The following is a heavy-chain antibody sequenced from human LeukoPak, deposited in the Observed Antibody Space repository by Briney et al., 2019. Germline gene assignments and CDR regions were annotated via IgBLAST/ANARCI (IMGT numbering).Heavy chain of an antibody. CDR3: ARRRGYSGYDFWFDP. CDR2: IYPGDSNT. V-gene: IGHV5-51*01. J-gene: IGHJ5*02. D-gene: IGHD5-12*01. Sequence: GESLKISCKGSGYTFTNYWIGWVRQMPGKGLEWVGIIYPGDSNTRYSPSFQGQVTFSVDKSISTAYLQWSSLKASDTAIYYCARRRGYSGYDFWFDPWGQGTLVTVSS. CDR1: GYTFTNYW.